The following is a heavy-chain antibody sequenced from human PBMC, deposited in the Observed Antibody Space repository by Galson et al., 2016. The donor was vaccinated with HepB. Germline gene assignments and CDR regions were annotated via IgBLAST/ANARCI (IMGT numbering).Heavy chain of an antibody. CDR2: ISYDGGYS. CDR1: GFSFSTYA. CDR3: ARDKSFYYYGMDV. Sequence: SLRLSCAASGFSFSTYAMHWVRQAPGKGLEWVALISYDGGYSSYADSVKGRFTISRDNSKKTLYLQMNSLRAEDTAVYYCARDKSFYYYGMDVWGQGTTVTVSS. V-gene: IGHV3-30*03. J-gene: IGHJ6*02.